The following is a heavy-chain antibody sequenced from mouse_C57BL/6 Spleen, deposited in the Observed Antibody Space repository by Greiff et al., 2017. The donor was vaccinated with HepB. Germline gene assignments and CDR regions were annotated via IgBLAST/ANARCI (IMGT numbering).Heavy chain of an antibody. CDR3: SCNCFYAMDY. CDR1: GYSFTDYN. Sequence: VQLQQSGPELVTPGASVKISCKASGYSFTDYNMNWVKQSPGKGLEWIGVINPKYSTTSYNQKFKGKATLTVDQSSSTAYMQLNSLASEDAAVYDGSCNCFYAMDYWGQGTSVTVSS. CDR2: INPKYSTT. V-gene: IGHV1-39*01. D-gene: IGHD2-1*01. J-gene: IGHJ4*01.